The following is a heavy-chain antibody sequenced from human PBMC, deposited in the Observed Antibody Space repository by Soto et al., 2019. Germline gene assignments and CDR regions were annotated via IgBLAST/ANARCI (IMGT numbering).Heavy chain of an antibody. CDR3: ARTSAAGKYYYGMDV. V-gene: IGHV5-51*01. D-gene: IGHD6-13*01. J-gene: IGHJ6*02. CDR2: IYPGDSDT. Sequence: SGESLKISCKGSGYSFTSYWIGWVRQMPGKGLEWMGIIYPGDSDTRYSPSFQGQVTISADKSISTAYLQWSSLKASDIAMYYCARTSAAGKYYYGMDVWGQGTTVTVSS. CDR1: GYSFTSYW.